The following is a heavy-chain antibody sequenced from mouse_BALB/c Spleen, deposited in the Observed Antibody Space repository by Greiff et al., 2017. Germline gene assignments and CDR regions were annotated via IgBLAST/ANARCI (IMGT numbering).Heavy chain of an antibody. CDR3: TRGGYGYEGSFDY. CDR2: IYPGSGST. V-gene: IGHV1S22*01. Sequence: LQQPGSELVRPGASVKLSCKASGYTFTSYWMHWVKQRHGQGLEWIGNIYPGSGSTNYDEKFKSKGTLTVDTSSSTAYMHLSSLTSEDSAVYYCTRGGYGYEGSFDYWGQGTTLTVSS. CDR1: GYTFTSYW. J-gene: IGHJ2*01. D-gene: IGHD2-2*01.